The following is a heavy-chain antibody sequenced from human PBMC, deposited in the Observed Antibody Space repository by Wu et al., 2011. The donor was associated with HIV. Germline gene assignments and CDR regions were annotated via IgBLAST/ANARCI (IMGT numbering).Heavy chain of an antibody. CDR1: GLYLHRLL. J-gene: IGHJ6*02. CDR2: ISPYDGDT. D-gene: IGHD3-22*01. CDR3: ARELSYDSSGPWYYGMDV. V-gene: IGHV1-18*04. Sequence: GASVKVSCKASGLYLHRLLYALGATGPWTGLEWMGWISPYDGDTKYPQKLQGRVTMTTDTSTSTAYMELRSLRSDDTAVYYCARELSYDSSGPWYYGMDVWGQGTTVTVSS.